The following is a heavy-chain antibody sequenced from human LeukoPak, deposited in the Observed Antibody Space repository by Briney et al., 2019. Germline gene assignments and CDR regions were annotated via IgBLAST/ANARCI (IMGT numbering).Heavy chain of an antibody. D-gene: IGHD3-3*01. Sequence: SETLSLTCTVSGGSISSSSYYWGWIRQPPGKGLEWIGSIYYSGSTYYNPSLKSRVTISIDTSKNQFSLKLSSVTAADTAVYYCARCYDVLSGYDAFDIWGQGTMVTVSS. CDR1: GGSISSSSYY. CDR2: IYYSGST. J-gene: IGHJ3*02. V-gene: IGHV4-39*07. CDR3: ARCYDVLSGYDAFDI.